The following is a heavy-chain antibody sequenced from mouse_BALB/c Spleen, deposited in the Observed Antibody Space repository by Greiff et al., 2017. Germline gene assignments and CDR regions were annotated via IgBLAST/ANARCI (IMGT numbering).Heavy chain of an antibody. Sequence: DVMLVESGGGLVQPGGSRKLSCAASGFTFSSFGMHWVRQAPEKGLEWVAYISSGSSTIYYADTVKGRFTISRDNPKNTLFLQMTSLRSEDTAMYYCARGTYGSSYYWYFDVWGAGTTVTVSS. V-gene: IGHV5-17*02. CDR1: GFTFSSFG. CDR3: ARGTYGSSYYWYFDV. D-gene: IGHD1-1*01. CDR2: ISSGSSTI. J-gene: IGHJ1*01.